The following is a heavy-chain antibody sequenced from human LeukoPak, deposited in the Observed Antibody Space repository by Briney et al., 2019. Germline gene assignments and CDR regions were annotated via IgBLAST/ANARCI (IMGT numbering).Heavy chain of an antibody. Sequence: GGSLRLSCAASGFTFSSYSMNWVRQAPGKGLEWVSSISSSSSYIYYADSVKGRFTISRDNAKNSLYLQMNSLRAEDTAVYYCARDYPDSSGSYGMDVWGQGTTVTVSS. CDR2: ISSSSSYI. D-gene: IGHD3-22*01. V-gene: IGHV3-21*01. J-gene: IGHJ6*02. CDR1: GFTFSSYS. CDR3: ARDYPDSSGSYGMDV.